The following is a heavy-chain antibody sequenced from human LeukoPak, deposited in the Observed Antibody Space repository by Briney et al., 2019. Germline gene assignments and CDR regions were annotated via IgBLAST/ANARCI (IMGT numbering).Heavy chain of an antibody. J-gene: IGHJ4*02. CDR3: AREGGYGDYYFDY. CDR2: ITSSGSSI. CDR1: GFTFSDCY. Sequence: GGSLRLSCAASGFTFSDCYMGWIRQAPGKGLEWVSYITSSGSSIYYADSVKGRFTISRDNAKNPLYLQMNSLRAEDTAVYFCAREGGYGDYYFDYWGQGTLVTVSS. D-gene: IGHD4-17*01. V-gene: IGHV3-11*01.